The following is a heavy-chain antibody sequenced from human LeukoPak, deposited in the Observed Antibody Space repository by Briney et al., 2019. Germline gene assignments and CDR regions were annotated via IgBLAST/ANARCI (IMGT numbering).Heavy chain of an antibody. CDR3: AKVKGIYDSSGYYSPLFDY. V-gene: IGHV3-9*01. CDR2: NSWNSGSI. Sequence: GGSLRLSCAASGFTFDDYAMHWARQAPGKGLEWVSGNSWNSGSIGYADSVKGRFTISRDNAKNSLYLQMNSLRAEDTALYYCAKVKGIYDSSGYYSPLFDYWGQGTLVTVSS. J-gene: IGHJ4*02. D-gene: IGHD3-22*01. CDR1: GFTFDDYA.